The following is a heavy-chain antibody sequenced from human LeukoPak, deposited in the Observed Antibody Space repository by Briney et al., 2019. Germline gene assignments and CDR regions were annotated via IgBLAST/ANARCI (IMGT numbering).Heavy chain of an antibody. CDR2: INPSGGST. D-gene: IGHD6-13*01. V-gene: IGHV1-46*01. Sequence: ASVKLSCKASGYTFTSYYMHWVRQAPGQGLEWMGIINPSGGSTSYAQRFQGRVTMTRDTSTSTVYMELSSLRSEDTAVYYCARGIAAAGTTYYYYMDVWGKGTTVTVSS. CDR3: ARGIAAAGTTYYYYMDV. CDR1: GYTFTSYY. J-gene: IGHJ6*03.